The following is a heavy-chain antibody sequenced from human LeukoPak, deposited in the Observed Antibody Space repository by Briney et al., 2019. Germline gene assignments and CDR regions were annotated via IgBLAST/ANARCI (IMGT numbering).Heavy chain of an antibody. CDR3: ARGGYYGSGRYYFDS. CDR1: AFSFSNYN. D-gene: IGHD3-3*01. J-gene: IGHJ4*02. CDR2: ITSSGSYI. V-gene: IGHV3-21*01. Sequence: SGGSLRLSCAASAFSFSNYNMNWVRQAPGKGLEWVSSITSSGSYIYYADSVKGRFTISRDNAKNSLYLQLNSLRAEDTAVYYCARGGYYGSGRYYFDSWGQGTLVTVSS.